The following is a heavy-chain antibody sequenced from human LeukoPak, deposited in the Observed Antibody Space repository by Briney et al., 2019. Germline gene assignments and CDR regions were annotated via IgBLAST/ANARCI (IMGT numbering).Heavy chain of an antibody. V-gene: IGHV1-18*01. CDR1: GYTFTSYG. Sequence: GASVKVSCKASGYTFTSYGISWVRQAPGQGLEWMGWISAYNGNTNYAQKLQGRVTMTTDTSTSTAYMELRSLRSDDTAVYYCARESHDILTRGSWFDPWGQGTLVTVSS. CDR3: ARESHDILTRGSWFDP. D-gene: IGHD3-9*01. J-gene: IGHJ5*02. CDR2: ISAYNGNT.